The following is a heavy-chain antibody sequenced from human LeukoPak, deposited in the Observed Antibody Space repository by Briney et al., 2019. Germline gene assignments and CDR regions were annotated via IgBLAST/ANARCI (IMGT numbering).Heavy chain of an antibody. CDR3: AREVDTAMVN. J-gene: IGHJ4*02. V-gene: IGHV3-23*01. CDR2: ISGSGGGT. D-gene: IGHD5-18*01. CDR1: GFTFSSYA. Sequence: GGSLRLSCAASGFTFSSYAMSWVRQAPGKGLEWVSAISGSGGGTSYANSVKGRFTISRDNAKNTLYLQMNSLRAEDTAVYYCAREVDTAMVNWGQGTLVTVSS.